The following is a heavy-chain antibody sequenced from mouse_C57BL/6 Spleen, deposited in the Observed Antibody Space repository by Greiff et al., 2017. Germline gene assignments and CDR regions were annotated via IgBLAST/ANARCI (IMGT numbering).Heavy chain of an antibody. CDR3: ARGDYYGNGFAY. D-gene: IGHD2-1*01. V-gene: IGHV5-17*01. CDR2: ISRGSSTI. Sequence: EVKLVESGGGLVKPGGSLKLSCAASGFTFSDYGMHWVRQAPGKGLEWVAYISRGSSTIYYADKFKGRVTITGDNSKNTLFLQMTSLRSEDTAVYYCARGDYYGNGFAYWGQGTLVTVSA. J-gene: IGHJ3*01. CDR1: GFTFSDYG.